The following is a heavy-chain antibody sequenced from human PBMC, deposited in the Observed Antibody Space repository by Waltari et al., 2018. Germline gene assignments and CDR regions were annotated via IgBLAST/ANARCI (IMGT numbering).Heavy chain of an antibody. V-gene: IGHV1-69*04. CDR3: ARVRGYGAPLADYYYYYGMDV. J-gene: IGHJ6*02. D-gene: IGHD5-12*01. CDR2: IIPILGIA. Sequence: MGRIIPILGIANYAQKFQGRVTITADKSTSTAYMELSSLRSEDTAVYYCARVRGYGAPLADYYYYYGMDVWGQGTTVTVSS.